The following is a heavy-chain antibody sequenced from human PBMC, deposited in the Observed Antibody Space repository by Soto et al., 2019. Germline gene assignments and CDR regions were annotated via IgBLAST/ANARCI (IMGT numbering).Heavy chain of an antibody. Sequence: XXTLSLPFTVSGGSISSSSYYWGFIRQPPGKGLEWIGSIYYSGSTSYNPSLKSRVTMSVDTSKNQLSLKLSSVTAEDTAVYYCARLHCNSPNCVPLDPWGQGTLVTVSS. V-gene: IGHV4-39*01. J-gene: IGHJ5*02. D-gene: IGHD2-2*01. CDR3: ARLHCNSPNCVPLDP. CDR1: GGSISSSSYY. CDR2: IYYSGST.